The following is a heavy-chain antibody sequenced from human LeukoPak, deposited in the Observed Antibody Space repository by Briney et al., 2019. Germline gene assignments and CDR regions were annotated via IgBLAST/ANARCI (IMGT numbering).Heavy chain of an antibody. D-gene: IGHD1-26*01. CDR3: ARAVVSSSGYMDV. CDR2: IYYSGST. V-gene: IGHV4-30-4*08. J-gene: IGHJ6*03. CDR1: GGSISSGDYY. Sequence: PSETLSLTCTVSGGSISSGDYYWTWIRQPPGKGLEWIGYIYYSGSTYYNPSLKSRVTISVDRSKNQFSLKLSSVTAADTAVYYCARAVVSSSGYMDVWGKGTTVTASS.